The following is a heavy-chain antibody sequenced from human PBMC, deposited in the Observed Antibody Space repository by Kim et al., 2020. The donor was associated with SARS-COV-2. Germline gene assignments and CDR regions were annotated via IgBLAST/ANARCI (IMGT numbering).Heavy chain of an antibody. CDR1: GYTFTGYY. D-gene: IGHD3-10*01. V-gene: IGHV1-2*02. CDR2: INPNSGGT. Sequence: ASVKVSCKASGYTFTGYYMHWVRQAPGQGLEWMGWINPNSGGTNYAQKFQGRVTMTRDTSISTAYMELSRLRSDDTAVYYCARVAVKEFASHFDYWGQGTLVTVSS. J-gene: IGHJ4*02. CDR3: ARVAVKEFASHFDY.